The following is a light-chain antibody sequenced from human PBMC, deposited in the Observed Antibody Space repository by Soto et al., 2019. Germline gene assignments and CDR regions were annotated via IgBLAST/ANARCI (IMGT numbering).Light chain of an antibody. CDR3: QQYGSSPRT. CDR1: QSVGSY. V-gene: IGKV3-20*01. CDR2: DAS. J-gene: IGKJ5*01. Sequence: EIVLTQSPATLSLSPGERATLSCRASQSVGSYLAWYQQKPGQAPRLLIFDASNRATGIPARFSGSGSGTDFTLTITRLEPEDFAVYYCQQYGSSPRTFGQGTRLELK.